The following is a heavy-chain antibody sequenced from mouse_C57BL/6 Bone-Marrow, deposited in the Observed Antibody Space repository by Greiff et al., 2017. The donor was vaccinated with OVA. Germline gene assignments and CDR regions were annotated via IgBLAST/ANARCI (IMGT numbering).Heavy chain of an antibody. CDR2: IDPANGDT. Sequence: EVQLQQSGAELVRPGASVKLSCTASGFNINDDYMHWVKQRPEQGLEWIGWIDPANGDTEYASKFQGKATITADTSSNTAYLQLSSLTSEDTAVYYCTRRDYYSTGYFDVWGTGTTVTVSS. CDR3: TRRDYYSTGYFDV. CDR1: GFNINDDY. J-gene: IGHJ1*03. D-gene: IGHD1-1*01. V-gene: IGHV14-4*01.